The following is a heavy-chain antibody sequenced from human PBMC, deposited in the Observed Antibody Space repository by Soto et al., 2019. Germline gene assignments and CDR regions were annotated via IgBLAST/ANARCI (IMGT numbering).Heavy chain of an antibody. J-gene: IGHJ6*02. V-gene: IGHV3-74*01. CDR2: INGDGSST. CDR3: VRASDYGRGRYYYYGMDV. CDR1: GFTFSSYW. Sequence: EVQLVKSGGGLVQPGGSLRLSCEVSGFTFSSYWMHWVRQARGKGLVWVSRINGDGSSTTNADSVKGRFTISRDNAKSTLYLQMNSLRAEDTAVYYCVRASDYGRGRYYYYGMDVWGQGTTVTVSS. D-gene: IGHD4-17*01.